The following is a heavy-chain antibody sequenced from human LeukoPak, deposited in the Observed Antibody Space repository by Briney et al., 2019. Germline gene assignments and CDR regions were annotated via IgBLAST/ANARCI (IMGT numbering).Heavy chain of an antibody. CDR3: ARIRDGYNDAYDI. V-gene: IGHV1-46*01. Sequence: ASVKVSCKATGYTFTNYYMHWVRQAPGQGLEWMGLINPGGGNTNYAQNFQGRVTMTRDTSTSTVYMELSSLRSEDTAIYYCARIRDGYNDAYDIWGQGTVVTVPS. J-gene: IGHJ3*02. CDR2: INPGGGNT. CDR1: GYTFTNYY. D-gene: IGHD5-24*01.